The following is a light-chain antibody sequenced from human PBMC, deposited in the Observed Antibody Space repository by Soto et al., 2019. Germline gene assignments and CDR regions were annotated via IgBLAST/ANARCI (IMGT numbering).Light chain of an antibody. V-gene: IGKV3-15*01. Sequence: IVMTQSPTTLSVSPGERATLSCRASQSVDTNLAWYQHKPGQAPRLLIYGASSRATGIPARFSGSGSGTEFTLTISSLQSEDFAVYYCHQYNNWPPWTFGQGTKVEIK. CDR3: HQYNNWPPWT. CDR2: GAS. J-gene: IGKJ1*01. CDR1: QSVDTN.